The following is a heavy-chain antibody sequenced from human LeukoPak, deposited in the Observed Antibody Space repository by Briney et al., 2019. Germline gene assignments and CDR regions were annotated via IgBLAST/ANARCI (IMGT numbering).Heavy chain of an antibody. CDR1: GFTFGSYN. J-gene: IGHJ3*02. CDR2: ISSSSSYI. CDR3: ARSLPYSSSAHDASDI. D-gene: IGHD6-6*01. Sequence: SGGSPRLSCAASGFTFGSYNMNWVRQAPGKGLEWGSSISSSSSYIYYADSVKGRFTISRDNAKNSLYLQMNSLRAEDTAVYYCARSLPYSSSAHDASDIWGQGTMVTVSS. V-gene: IGHV3-21*01.